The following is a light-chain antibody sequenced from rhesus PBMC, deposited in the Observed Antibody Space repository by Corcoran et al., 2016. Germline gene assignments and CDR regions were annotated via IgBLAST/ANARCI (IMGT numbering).Light chain of an antibody. Sequence: DIQLTQSPSSLSASVGDRVTITCRASQGISSYLAWYQQKSGKAPKHLIYDASNLQSGVPSRFSGSGSGTEFTLTISSLQPEDFATYYCKQRNSYAFTFGPGTKLDIK. V-gene: IGKV1-38*01. CDR2: DAS. CDR3: KQRNSYAFT. J-gene: IGKJ3*01. CDR1: QGISSY.